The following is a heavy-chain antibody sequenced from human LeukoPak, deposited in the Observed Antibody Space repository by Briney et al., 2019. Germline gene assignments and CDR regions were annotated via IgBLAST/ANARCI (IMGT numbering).Heavy chain of an antibody. D-gene: IGHD3-3*01. Sequence: SETLSLTCTVSGGSISSYYWSWTRQPPGKGLEWIGYIYYSGTTNYNPSLKSRVTISVDTSKNQFSLKLSSVTAADTAVYYCAREEGPDDLWSRADAFDIWGQGTMVTVSS. V-gene: IGHV4-59*13. CDR3: AREEGPDDLWSRADAFDI. CDR2: IYYSGTT. CDR1: GGSISSYY. J-gene: IGHJ3*02.